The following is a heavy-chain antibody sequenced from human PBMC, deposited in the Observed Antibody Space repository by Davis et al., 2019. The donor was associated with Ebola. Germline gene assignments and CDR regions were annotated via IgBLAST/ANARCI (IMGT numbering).Heavy chain of an antibody. CDR2: ISAYNGNT. Sequence: AASVKVSCKASGGTFRRYSISWVRQAPGQGLEWMGWISAYNGNTNYAQKLQGRVTMTTDTSTSTAYMELRSLRSDDTAVYYCARAAYCGGDCGHYYYYYGMDVWGQGTTVTVSS. D-gene: IGHD2-21*02. V-gene: IGHV1-18*01. CDR1: GGTFRRYS. J-gene: IGHJ6*02. CDR3: ARAAYCGGDCGHYYYYYGMDV.